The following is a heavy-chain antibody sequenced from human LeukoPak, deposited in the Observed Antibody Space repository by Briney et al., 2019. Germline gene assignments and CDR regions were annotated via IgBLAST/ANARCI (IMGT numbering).Heavy chain of an antibody. Sequence: GRSLRLSCAASGFTFSSYAIHWVRQAPGKGLEWVAVISYDGSNKYYADSVKGRFTISRDNSKNTLYLQMNSLRAEDTAVYYCARGDYYGSGSYYSVFDYWGQGTLVTVSS. D-gene: IGHD3-10*01. CDR1: GFTFSSYA. CDR3: ARGDYYGSGSYYSVFDY. CDR2: ISYDGSNK. J-gene: IGHJ4*02. V-gene: IGHV3-30*04.